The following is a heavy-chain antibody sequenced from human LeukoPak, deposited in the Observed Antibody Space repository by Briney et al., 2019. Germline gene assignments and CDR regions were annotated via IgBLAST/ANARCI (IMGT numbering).Heavy chain of an antibody. V-gene: IGHV3-23*01. CDR1: GFSFSDYA. CDR3: AKESLVVIESYFDN. Sequence: GGSLRLSCLVSGFSFSDYAMSWVRRAPGKGIEWVSAITGSGQTKYYTDSVKGRFTMSRDNSKNTLYLQMNSLRDEDTAEYFCAKESLVVIESYFDNWGQGTLVLVSS. J-gene: IGHJ4*02. D-gene: IGHD3-22*01. CDR2: ITGSGQTK.